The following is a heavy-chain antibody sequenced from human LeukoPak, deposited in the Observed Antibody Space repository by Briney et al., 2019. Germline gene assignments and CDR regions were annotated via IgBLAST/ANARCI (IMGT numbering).Heavy chain of an antibody. D-gene: IGHD3-10*01. CDR2: INPNSGGT. CDR1: GYTFTGYY. V-gene: IGHV1-2*02. J-gene: IGHJ4*02. Sequence: GASVKVSCKASGYTFTGYYMHWVRQAPGQGLEWMGWINPNSGGTNYAQKFQGRVTMTRDTSISTAYMELSRLRSDDTAVYYCARDLDYYGSGRYFDYWGQGTLVTVSS. CDR3: ARDLDYYGSGRYFDY.